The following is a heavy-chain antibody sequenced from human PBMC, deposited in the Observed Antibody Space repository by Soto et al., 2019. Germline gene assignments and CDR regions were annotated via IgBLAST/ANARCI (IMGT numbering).Heavy chain of an antibody. CDR3: AKSSHRYGLGSYSYYFDY. D-gene: IGHD3-10*01. Sequence: PGGSLRLSCAASGFTFSSYGMHWVRQAPGKGLEWVAVISYDGSNKYYADSVKGRFTISRDNSKNTLYLQMNSLRAEDTAVYYCAKSSHRYGLGSYSYYFDYWGQGTLVTVSS. V-gene: IGHV3-30*18. CDR2: ISYDGSNK. CDR1: GFTFSSYG. J-gene: IGHJ4*02.